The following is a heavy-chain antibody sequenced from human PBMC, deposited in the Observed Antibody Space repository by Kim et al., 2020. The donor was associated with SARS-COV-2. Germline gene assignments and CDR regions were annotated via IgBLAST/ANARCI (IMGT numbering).Heavy chain of an antibody. J-gene: IGHJ5*02. V-gene: IGHV3-30*04. Sequence: GSLRLSCAASGFTFSSYAMHWVRQAPGKGLEWVVVISYDGSNKYYADSVKGRFTISRDNSKNTLYLQMNSLRAEDTAVYYCARDRVAAAGIPWFDPWGQGTLVTVSS. CDR2: ISYDGSNK. CDR3: ARDRVAAAGIPWFDP. CDR1: GFTFSSYA. D-gene: IGHD6-13*01.